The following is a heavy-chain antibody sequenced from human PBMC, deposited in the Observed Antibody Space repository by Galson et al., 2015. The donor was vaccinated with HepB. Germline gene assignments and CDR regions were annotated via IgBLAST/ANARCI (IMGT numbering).Heavy chain of an antibody. D-gene: IGHD2-2*01. CDR3: ARDQAAEYYAYAFDI. Sequence: SLRLSCAASGFIFSNYAMYWVRQAPGKGLEWVAVISYDGSKYYADSVKGRFTVSRDNSKNTVFLQMSSLRAEDTAVYYCARDQAAEYYAYAFDIWGQGTMVTVSS. CDR1: GFIFSNYA. J-gene: IGHJ3*02. V-gene: IGHV3-30*04. CDR2: ISYDGSK.